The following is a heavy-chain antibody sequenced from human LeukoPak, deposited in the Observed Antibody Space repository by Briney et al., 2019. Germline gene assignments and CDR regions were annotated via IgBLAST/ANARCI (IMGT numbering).Heavy chain of an antibody. CDR3: ARGRSWPYYFEY. CDR1: GITFSGSG. D-gene: IGHD6-13*01. V-gene: IGHV3-23*01. CDR2: ISGSGSNT. J-gene: IGHJ4*02. Sequence: GGSLRLSCAASGITFSGSGMSWVRQAPGKGLEWVSTISGSGSNTHYADSAKGRFTISRDNYKDTLYMQMNSLRAEDTALYYCARGRSWPYYFEYWGQGTLVTVSS.